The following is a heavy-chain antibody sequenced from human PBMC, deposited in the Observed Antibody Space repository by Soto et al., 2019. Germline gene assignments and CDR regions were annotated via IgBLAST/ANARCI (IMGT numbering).Heavy chain of an antibody. Sequence: EVQLLESGGGLVQPGGSLRLSCVISGFTVSSSAMTWVRQAPGKGLEWVSTLSAGGSTYFAASVKGRFTISRNSSANTLYLQMGSLKAADTAVYYCAKDRGSGGIVTGTPDSWRPGTLVTVSS. CDR2: LSAGGST. CDR1: GFTVSSSA. V-gene: IGHV3-23*01. J-gene: IGHJ4*02. CDR3: AKDRGSGGIVTGTPDS. D-gene: IGHD3-9*01.